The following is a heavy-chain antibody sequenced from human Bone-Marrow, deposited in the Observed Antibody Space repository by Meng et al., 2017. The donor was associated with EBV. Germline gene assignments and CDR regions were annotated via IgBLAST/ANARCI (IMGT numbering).Heavy chain of an antibody. CDR1: GGSVHSGGDS. V-gene: IGHV4-30-2*01. CDR3: ARVAARSYFDY. J-gene: IGHJ4*02. Sequence: QVQLQESGAGLLKPSQSPSLTRAVSGGSVHSGGDSWRWIRHPPGKGLEWIGYIYHSVGHYYNPSLKSRVTISVDRSKNRFSLKLSSVTAADTAVYYCARVAARSYFDYWGQGTLVTVSS. CDR2: IYHSVGH.